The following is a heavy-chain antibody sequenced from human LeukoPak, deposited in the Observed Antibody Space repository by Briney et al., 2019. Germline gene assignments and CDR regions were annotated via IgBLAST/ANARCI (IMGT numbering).Heavy chain of an antibody. V-gene: IGHV3-74*01. Sequence: GGSLRLSCAASGFTFSSYWMHWVRQAPGKGLVWVSRINSGGSSTSYADSVKGRFTISRDNAKNTLYLQMNSLRAEDTAVYYCAREQGYCSSTSCYVGAFDIWGQGTMVTVSS. CDR2: INSGGSST. CDR1: GFTFSSYW. D-gene: IGHD2-2*01. J-gene: IGHJ3*02. CDR3: AREQGYCSSTSCYVGAFDI.